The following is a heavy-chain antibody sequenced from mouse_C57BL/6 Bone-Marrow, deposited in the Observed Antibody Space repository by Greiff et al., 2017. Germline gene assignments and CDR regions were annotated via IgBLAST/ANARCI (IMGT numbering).Heavy chain of an antibody. V-gene: IGHV1-4*01. CDR1: GYTFTSYT. Sequence: QVHVKQSGAELARPGASVKMSCKASGYTFTSYTMHWVKQRPGQGLEWIGYINPSSGYTKYNQKFKDKATLTADKSSSTAYMQLSSLTSEDSAVYYCAREGDGTVVDYWGQGTTLTVSS. J-gene: IGHJ2*01. CDR3: AREGDGTVVDY. D-gene: IGHD1-1*01. CDR2: INPSSGYT.